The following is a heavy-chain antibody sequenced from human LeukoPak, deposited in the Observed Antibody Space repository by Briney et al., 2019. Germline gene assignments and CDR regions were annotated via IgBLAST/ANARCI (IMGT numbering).Heavy chain of an antibody. D-gene: IGHD3-10*01. Sequence: GGSLRLSCAASGFTVSSNYMSWVRQAPGKGLEWVSIIYSGGTKHYADSVKGRFTISRDNSKNTLYLQIHNLRAEDTAVYYCARGPYYYGSGSYKYWGQGTLVTVSS. CDR2: IYSGGTK. CDR1: GFTVSSNY. CDR3: ARGPYYYGSGSYKY. J-gene: IGHJ4*02. V-gene: IGHV3-53*01.